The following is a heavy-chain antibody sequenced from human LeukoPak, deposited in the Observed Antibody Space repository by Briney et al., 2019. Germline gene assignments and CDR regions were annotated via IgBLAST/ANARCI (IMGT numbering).Heavy chain of an antibody. V-gene: IGHV3-53*01. CDR2: IYSGGST. J-gene: IGHJ4*02. D-gene: IGHD2-2*01. CDR3: ARDLSISSTSCPSH. Sequence: PGGSLRLSCAASGFTVSSNYMSWVRQAPGKGLEWVSVIYSGGSTYYADSVKGRFTISRDNSKNTLYLQMNSLRAEDTAVYYCARDLSISSTSCPSHWGQGTLVTVSS. CDR1: GFTVSSNY.